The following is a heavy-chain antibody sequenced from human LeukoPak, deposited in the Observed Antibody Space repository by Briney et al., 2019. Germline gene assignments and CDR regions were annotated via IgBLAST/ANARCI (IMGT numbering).Heavy chain of an antibody. CDR3: ARGPVHKVAVLPIAGNSFDS. V-gene: IGHV3-23*01. CDR2: ISGRGTAT. J-gene: IGHJ5*01. Sequence: GGSLRLSCAASGFTFNNYAMTWVRQAPGKGPEGVSTISGRGTATAYADSVKGRFTISRDNYKNTLFLQMTGLTAEDTATYYCARGPVHKVAVLPIAGNSFDSWGQGTLVVVSS. D-gene: IGHD2-21*01. CDR1: GFTFNNYA.